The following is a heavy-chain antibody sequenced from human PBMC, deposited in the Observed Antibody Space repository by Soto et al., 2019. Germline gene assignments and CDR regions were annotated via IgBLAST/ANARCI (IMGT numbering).Heavy chain of an antibody. D-gene: IGHD3-3*01. CDR1: GGSISSSSYY. CDR2: IYYSGST. V-gene: IGHV4-39*01. CDR3: ARQAARGFWSGYYRNMEFDY. J-gene: IGHJ4*02. Sequence: SSETLSLTCTVSGGSISSSSYYWGWIRQPPGKGLEWTGSIYYSGSTYYNPSLKSRVTISVDTSKNQFSLKLSSVTAADTAVYYCARQAARGFWSGYYRNMEFDYWGQGTLVTVSS.